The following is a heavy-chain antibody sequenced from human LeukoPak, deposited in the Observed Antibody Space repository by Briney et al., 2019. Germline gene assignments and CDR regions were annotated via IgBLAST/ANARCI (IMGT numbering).Heavy chain of an antibody. CDR3: ARSSSWYAWFDP. CDR2: IYYTGST. V-gene: IGHV4-59*01. D-gene: IGHD6-13*01. J-gene: IGHJ5*02. CDR1: GGSISSYY. Sequence: SETLSLTCTVSGGSISSYYWSWIRQPPGKGLEWIGYIYYTGSTNYNPSLKSRVAISVDTSKNQFSLKLSSVTAADTAVYYCARSSSWYAWFDPWGQGALVTVSS.